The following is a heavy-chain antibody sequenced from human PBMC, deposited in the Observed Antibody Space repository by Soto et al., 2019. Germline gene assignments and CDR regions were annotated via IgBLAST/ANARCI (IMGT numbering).Heavy chain of an antibody. D-gene: IGHD5-18*01. CDR2: IYHSGST. CDR1: GYSISSGYY. Sequence: SETLSLTCAVSGYSISSGYYWGWIRQPPGKGLEWIGSIYHSGSTNYNPSLKSRVTISVDTSKNQFSLKLSSVTAADTAVYYCARGGSGYSYWFDPWGQGTLVTVSS. J-gene: IGHJ5*02. CDR3: ARGGSGYSYWFDP. V-gene: IGHV4-38-2*01.